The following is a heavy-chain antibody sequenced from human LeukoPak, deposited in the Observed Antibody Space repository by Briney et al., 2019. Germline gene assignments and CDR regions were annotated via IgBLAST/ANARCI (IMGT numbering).Heavy chain of an antibody. D-gene: IGHD3/OR15-3a*01. V-gene: IGHV3-48*03. CDR3: ARPTWTNYMDV. CDR2: ISRSGSTI. CDR1: GFTLSSSE. J-gene: IGHJ6*03. Sequence: GGSLRLSCAASGFTLSSSEMNWVRQAPGKGLEWVSYISRSGSTIFYADSVKGRFTISRDNAKNSVYLQMNSLRAEGTAVYFCARPTWTNYMDVWGKGTAVTISS.